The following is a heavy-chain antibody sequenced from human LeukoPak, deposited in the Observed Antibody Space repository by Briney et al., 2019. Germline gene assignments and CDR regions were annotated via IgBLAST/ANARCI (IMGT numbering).Heavy chain of an antibody. CDR1: GGSFSGYY. V-gene: IGHV4-34*01. Sequence: SETLSLTCAVYGGSFSGYYWGWIRQPPGKGLEWIGEINHSGSTNYNPSLKSRVTISVDTSKNQFYLKLSSVTAADTAVYYCARSGSSGFDYWGQGTLVTVSS. J-gene: IGHJ4*02. CDR2: INHSGST. CDR3: ARSGSSGFDY. D-gene: IGHD1-26*01.